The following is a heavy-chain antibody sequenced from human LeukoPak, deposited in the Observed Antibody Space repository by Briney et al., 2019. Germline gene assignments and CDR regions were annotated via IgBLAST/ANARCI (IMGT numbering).Heavy chain of an antibody. V-gene: IGHV4-59*01. CDR1: GGSISSCS. CDR2: IYYSAST. Sequence: SETLSLTCTVSGGSISSCSWSWIWHPPPAGQGRNGYIYYSASTNYNPSLKSRVTISVDTSKNQFSLKLSSVTAADTAVYYCARDLTSGYSLNDAFDIWGQGTMVTVSS. D-gene: IGHD3-22*01. CDR3: ARDLTSGYSLNDAFDI. J-gene: IGHJ3*02.